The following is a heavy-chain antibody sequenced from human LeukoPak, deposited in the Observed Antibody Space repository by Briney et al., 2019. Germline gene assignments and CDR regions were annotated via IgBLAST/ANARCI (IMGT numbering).Heavy chain of an antibody. CDR1: GFTFSSYA. V-gene: IGHV3-30-3*01. CDR3: ARDLGLFCSGGSCHPYS. CDR2: ISYDGSNK. D-gene: IGHD2-15*01. Sequence: GGSLRLSCAAFGFTFSSYAMHWVRQAPGKGLEWVAVISYDGSNKYYADSVKGRFTISRDNSKNTLYLQMNSLRAEDTAVYYCARDLGLFCSGGSCHPYSWGQGTLVTVSS. J-gene: IGHJ4*02.